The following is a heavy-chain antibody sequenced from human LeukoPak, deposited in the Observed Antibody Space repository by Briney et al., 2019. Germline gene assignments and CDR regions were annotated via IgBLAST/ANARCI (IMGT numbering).Heavy chain of an antibody. CDR3: AKDLDGGSRYYYYYMDV. J-gene: IGHJ6*03. Sequence: GGSLRLSCAASGFIFSRYGMSWVRQAPGKGLEWVSTISGSGGTTYYGDSAKGRFTISRDNSKNTLYLQMNSLRAEDTAVYYCAKDLDGGSRYYYYYMDVWGKGTTVTVSS. CDR1: GFIFSRYG. D-gene: IGHD4-23*01. V-gene: IGHV3-23*01. CDR2: ISGSGGTT.